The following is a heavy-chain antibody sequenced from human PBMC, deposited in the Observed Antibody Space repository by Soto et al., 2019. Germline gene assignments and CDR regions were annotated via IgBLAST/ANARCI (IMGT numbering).Heavy chain of an antibody. D-gene: IGHD3-22*01. Sequence: SVKVSCKASGGTFSSYAISWVRQAPGHGLEWMGEIIPIFGTANYAQKFQGRVTITADESTSTAYMELSSLRSEDTAVYYCARDRGPSSGYYPYWFDPWGQGTLVTVSS. CDR3: ARDRGPSSGYYPYWFDP. J-gene: IGHJ5*02. V-gene: IGHV1-69*13. CDR1: GGTFSSYA. CDR2: IIPIFGTA.